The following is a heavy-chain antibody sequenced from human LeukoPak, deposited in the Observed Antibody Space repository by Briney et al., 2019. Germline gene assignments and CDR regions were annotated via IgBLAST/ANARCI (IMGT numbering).Heavy chain of an antibody. J-gene: IGHJ4*02. Sequence: GGSLRLSCAASGFTFTSYAMSWVRQAPGKGLEWVAAISGSGGSTYYADSVKGRFTISRDNSKNTLYLQMNSLRAEDTAVYYCAKGFDYAVWYYFDYWGQGTLVTVSS. CDR3: AKGFDYAVWYYFDY. D-gene: IGHD4-17*01. V-gene: IGHV3-23*01. CDR2: ISGSGGST. CDR1: GFTFTSYA.